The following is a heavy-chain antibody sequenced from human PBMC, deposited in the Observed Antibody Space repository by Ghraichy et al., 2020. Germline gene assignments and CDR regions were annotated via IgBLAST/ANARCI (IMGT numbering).Heavy chain of an antibody. CDR1: GFRFSNYY. J-gene: IGHJ4*02. V-gene: IGHV3-11*01. Sequence: LSLTCAASGFRFSNYYITWIRQTPGKCLEWFSYIYIDGRTRFYADSLQGRVTVSRDNAKNSVYLDLTSLRVEDTAVYYCARKPDGDTGWYAPWGYWGQGTLVTVS. D-gene: IGHD6-19*01. CDR2: IYIDGRTR. CDR3: ARKPDGDTGWYAPWGY.